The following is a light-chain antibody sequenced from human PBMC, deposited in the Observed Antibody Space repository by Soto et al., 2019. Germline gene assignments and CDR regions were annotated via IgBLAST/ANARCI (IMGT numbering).Light chain of an antibody. CDR1: QSVIY. V-gene: IGKV3-20*01. CDR3: HQYNTVPWT. Sequence: VVLKPSPGTLSLSPGERAPLSCRASQSVIYLAWYQHKPGQAPRLLIYGASNRAAGIPDRFSGSGSGTDFTLTINRLEPEDSAAYYCHQYNTVPWTFGQGTRWIS. CDR2: GAS. J-gene: IGKJ1*01.